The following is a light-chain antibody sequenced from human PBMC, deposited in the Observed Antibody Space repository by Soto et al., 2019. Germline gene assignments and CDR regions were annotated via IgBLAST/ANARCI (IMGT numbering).Light chain of an antibody. CDR2: GAS. CDR1: QSVSSD. CDR3: QQFNNGPLNR. Sequence: EIVMTLSPATLSVTTAERATLSCRASQSVSSDLAWYQQKPGQAPRLLIHGASTRATGIPARFSGSGSGTEFILTIISLQSEDFAVYYCQQFNNGPLNRFGQGTLLAI. V-gene: IGKV3-15*01. J-gene: IGKJ5*01.